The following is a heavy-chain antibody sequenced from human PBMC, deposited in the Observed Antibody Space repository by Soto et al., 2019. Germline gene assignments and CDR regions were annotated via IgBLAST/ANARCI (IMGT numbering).Heavy chain of an antibody. CDR3: AKSESAYYRTSFDS. CDR1: GFTFSSYA. V-gene: IGHV3-23*01. Sequence: GGSLRLSCAASGFTFSSYAMSWVRQAPGKGLEWVSGISGGGGSTYYADSVKGRFTISRDNSKNTLFLQMNSLRAEDTAVYYCAKSESAYYRTSFDSWGQGTMVTVYS. CDR2: ISGGGGST. J-gene: IGHJ4*02. D-gene: IGHD3-22*01.